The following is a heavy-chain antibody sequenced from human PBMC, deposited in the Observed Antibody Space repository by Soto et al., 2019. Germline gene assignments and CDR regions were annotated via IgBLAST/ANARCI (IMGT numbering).Heavy chain of an antibody. Sequence: QVQLQESGPGLVKPSGTLSLTCAVSGGSISSSNWWSWVRQPPGKGLEWIGEIYHSGSTNYNPSLQHRVTISVDKSKTQSALKLSSVTAADTAVYYCARVSAAGTYFDYWGQGTLVTVSS. V-gene: IGHV4-4*02. CDR3: ARVSAAGTYFDY. CDR2: IYHSGST. J-gene: IGHJ4*02. D-gene: IGHD6-13*01. CDR1: GGSISSSNW.